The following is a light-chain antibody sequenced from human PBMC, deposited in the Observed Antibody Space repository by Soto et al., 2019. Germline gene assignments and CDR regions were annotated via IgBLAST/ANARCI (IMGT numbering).Light chain of an antibody. J-gene: IGLJ1*01. CDR2: EVS. CDR3: SSYAGSNNLV. Sequence: QSALTQPASVSGSPGQSITISCTGTSSDVSGYNYVSWYQQHPGKAPKLMIYEVSKRPSGVPDRFSGSKSGNTASLTVSGLQAEDEADYYCSSYAGSNNLVFGTGTKLTVL. CDR1: SSDVSGYNY. V-gene: IGLV2-8*01.